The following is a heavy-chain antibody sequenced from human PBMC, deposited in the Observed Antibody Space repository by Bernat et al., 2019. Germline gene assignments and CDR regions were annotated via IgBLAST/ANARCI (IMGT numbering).Heavy chain of an antibody. V-gene: IGHV3-66*01. J-gene: IGHJ3*02. CDR1: GFTVSSNY. CDR3: ARDYDILTGNTLGAFDI. CDR2: IYIGGST. Sequence: EVQLVESGGGLVQPGGSLRLSCAASGFTVSSNYMSWVRQAPGKGLEWVSVIYIGGSTYYADSVKGRFTISRDNSKNTLYLQMNSLRAEDTAVYYCARDYDILTGNTLGAFDIWGQGTMVTVSS. D-gene: IGHD3-9*01.